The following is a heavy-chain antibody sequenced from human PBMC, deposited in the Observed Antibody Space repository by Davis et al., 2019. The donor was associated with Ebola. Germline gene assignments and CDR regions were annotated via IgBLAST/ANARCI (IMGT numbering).Heavy chain of an antibody. CDR3: VRGGPVDY. CDR2: INSDGSIT. J-gene: IGHJ4*02. V-gene: IGHV3-74*01. Sequence: PGGSLRLSCAASGYNFSPYWMHWVRQAPGKGLVWASHINSDGSITTYAASVKGRFTISRDNAKNTLYLQMNSLRAEDTAVYYCVRGGPVDYWGQGTLVTVSS. CDR1: GYNFSPYW.